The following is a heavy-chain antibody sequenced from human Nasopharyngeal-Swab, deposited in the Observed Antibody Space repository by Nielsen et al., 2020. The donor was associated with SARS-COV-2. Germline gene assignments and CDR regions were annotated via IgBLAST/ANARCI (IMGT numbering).Heavy chain of an antibody. CDR2: IYDGGST. CDR1: GFTVTSNY. J-gene: IGHJ5*02. CDR3: ARASRGWS. V-gene: IGHV3-66*01. Sequence: GESLKISCAASGFTVTSNYMSWVRQAPGKGLEWVSIIYDGGSTYYADSVRGRFTISRDYSKNTLYLQMNSLRAEDTAVYYCARASRGWSWGQGTPVTVSS. D-gene: IGHD6-19*01.